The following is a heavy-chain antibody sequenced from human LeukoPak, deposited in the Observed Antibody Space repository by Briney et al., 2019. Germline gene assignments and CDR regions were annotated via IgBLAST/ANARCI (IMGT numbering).Heavy chain of an antibody. J-gene: IGHJ3*02. V-gene: IGHV4-61*01. Sequence: PSETLSLTCTVSGGSVSSGSYYWSWIRQPPGKGLEWIGYIYYSESTNYNPSLKSRVTISVDTSKNQFSLKLSSVTAADTAVYYCARDKDAFDIWGQGTMVTVSS. CDR1: GGSVSSGSYY. CDR3: ARDKDAFDI. CDR2: IYYSEST.